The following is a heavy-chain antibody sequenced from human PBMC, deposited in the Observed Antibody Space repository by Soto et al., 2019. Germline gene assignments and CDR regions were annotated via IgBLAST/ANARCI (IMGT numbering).Heavy chain of an antibody. CDR2: ISYEGSNK. CDR1: GLTFISYG. D-gene: IGHD3-22*01. Sequence: QVQLVESGGGVVQPGRSLRLSCAASGLTFISYGMHWARQAPAKGLGWVAVISYEGSNKYYADSVKGRFTISRDNSKNTLYLQMNSLRAEDTAVYYCAKESHDSSGYYYDGWGQGTLVTVSS. V-gene: IGHV3-30*18. CDR3: AKESHDSSGYYYDG. J-gene: IGHJ4*02.